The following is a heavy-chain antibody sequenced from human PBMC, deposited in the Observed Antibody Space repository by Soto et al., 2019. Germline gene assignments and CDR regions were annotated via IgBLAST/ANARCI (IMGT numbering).Heavy chain of an antibody. Sequence: GASVKLSCKVSGYTLTDLSMHWVRQAPGKGLEWMRGFDPEDGVTIYAQKFQGRVTMTEDTSTDTAYMELSSLRSEDTAVYYCAFGANYYYYMDVWGKGTTVTVSS. J-gene: IGHJ6*03. CDR3: AFGANYYYYMDV. D-gene: IGHD1-26*01. CDR1: GYTLTDLS. CDR2: FDPEDGVT. V-gene: IGHV1-24*01.